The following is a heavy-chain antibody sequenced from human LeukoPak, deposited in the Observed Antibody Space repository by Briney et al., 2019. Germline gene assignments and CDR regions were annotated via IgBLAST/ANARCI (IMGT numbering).Heavy chain of an antibody. CDR3: AARDSYGSGSYPIDY. V-gene: IGHV3-21*01. CDR1: GFTFSSYS. CDR2: ISSRSTYI. Sequence: GGSLRLSCAASGFTFSSYSMNWVRQAPGKGLEWVSFISSRSTYIYYADSPKGRFTISRDNAKNSLYLQMNSLRAEDTAVYYCAARDSYGSGSYPIDYWGQGTLVTVSS. D-gene: IGHD3-10*01. J-gene: IGHJ4*02.